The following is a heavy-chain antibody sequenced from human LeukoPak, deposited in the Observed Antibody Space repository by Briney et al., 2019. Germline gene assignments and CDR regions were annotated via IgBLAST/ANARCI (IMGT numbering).Heavy chain of an antibody. J-gene: IGHJ3*02. Sequence: SETLSLTCTVSGGSISSSSYYWGWIRQPPGKGLEWIGSIYYSGSTNYNPSLKSRVTISVDTSKNQFSLKLSSVTAADTAVYYCARGGYFDWWGAFDIWGQGTMVTVSS. V-gene: IGHV4-39*07. CDR2: IYYSGST. CDR1: GGSISSSSYY. CDR3: ARGGYFDWWGAFDI. D-gene: IGHD3-9*01.